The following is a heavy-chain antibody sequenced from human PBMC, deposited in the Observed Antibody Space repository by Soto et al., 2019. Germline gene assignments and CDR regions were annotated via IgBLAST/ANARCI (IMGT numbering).Heavy chain of an antibody. J-gene: IGHJ5*02. CDR2: ISWDGGIT. CDR1: GFTFNAYT. CDR3: VRDLLEVVTKFDP. Sequence: GGSLRLSCAASGFTFNAYTMHWVRQAPGKGLEWVSLISWDGGITYYGDSVKGRFTISRDNAKNSLYLQMNSLRVEDTAVYYCVRDLLEVVTKFDPWGQGTLVTVSS. D-gene: IGHD1-1*01. V-gene: IGHV3-43*01.